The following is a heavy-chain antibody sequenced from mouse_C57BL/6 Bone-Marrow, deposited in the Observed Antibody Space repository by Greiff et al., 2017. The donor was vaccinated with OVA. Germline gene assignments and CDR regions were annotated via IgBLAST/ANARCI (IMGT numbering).Heavy chain of an antibody. CDR1: GYAFSSPW. V-gene: IGHV1-82*01. CDR2: LYPGDGDT. CDR3: ARHEDAYDASCFDY. D-gene: IGHD2-2*01. Sequence: QVQLQQSGPELVKPGASVKISCKASGYAFSSPWMNWVKQRPGTGLEWIGRLYPGDGDTTYNGKLKGQATLTADKSSSTAYMQLSSLTSEYSAVYFCARHEDAYDASCFDYWGQGTTLTVSS. J-gene: IGHJ2*01.